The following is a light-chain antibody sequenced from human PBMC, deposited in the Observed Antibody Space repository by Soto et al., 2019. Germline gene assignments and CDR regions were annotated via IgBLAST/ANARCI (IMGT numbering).Light chain of an antibody. CDR1: HFLSSY. V-gene: IGKV3-11*01. CDR3: HQRIQ. J-gene: IGKJ5*01. Sequence: EVVLTQSPVTLSLSPGERASLSCRASHFLSSYLDWYQQIPGQPPRLLIYDSTTRAAGIPARCSGSRSGTDFTLTISSVEPEDFAMDYGHQRIQFGQGTRVAIK. CDR2: DST.